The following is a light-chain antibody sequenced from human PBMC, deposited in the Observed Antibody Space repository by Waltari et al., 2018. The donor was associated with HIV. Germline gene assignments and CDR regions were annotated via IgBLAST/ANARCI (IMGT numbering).Light chain of an antibody. Sequence: QSALTQPASVSGSTGQSNTISCTGTNSDLGAYNYVSWYQHHPGKAHKLLIYEVSNRPSGVSNRFSGSKSGTTDSLTISGLQAEDEADYYCSSYTGTSTLYVFGPGTKVTVL. CDR2: EVS. CDR3: SSYTGTSTLYV. CDR1: NSDLGAYNY. J-gene: IGLJ1*01. V-gene: IGLV2-14*01.